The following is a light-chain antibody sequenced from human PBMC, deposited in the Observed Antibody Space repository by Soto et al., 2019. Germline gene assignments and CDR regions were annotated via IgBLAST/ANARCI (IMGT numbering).Light chain of an antibody. CDR3: QQRHSSSPHT. V-gene: IGKV1-39*01. Sequence: DIQMTQSPSSLSASVGDRVTITCRASQNIGNNLNWYQQKPGRAPKLLIYAASRLHSGVPSRFSASGSGTAFTITISSLQLEDLAAYYCQQRHSSSPHTFGEGTTVEMK. CDR2: AAS. CDR1: QNIGNN. J-gene: IGKJ2*01.